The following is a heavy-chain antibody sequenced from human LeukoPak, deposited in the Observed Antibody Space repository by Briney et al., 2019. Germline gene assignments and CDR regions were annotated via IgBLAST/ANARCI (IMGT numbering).Heavy chain of an antibody. D-gene: IGHD3-22*01. J-gene: IGHJ5*02. CDR2: IYTSGST. CDR1: GVSISSGSYY. V-gene: IGHV4-61*02. CDR3: ARDGLPAVDRWFDP. Sequence: PSETLSLTCTVSGVSISSGSYYWSWIRQPAGKGLEWIGRIYTSGSTNYNPSLKSRVTISVDTSKNQFSLKLSSMTAADTAVYYCARDGLPAVDRWFDPWGQGTLVTVSS.